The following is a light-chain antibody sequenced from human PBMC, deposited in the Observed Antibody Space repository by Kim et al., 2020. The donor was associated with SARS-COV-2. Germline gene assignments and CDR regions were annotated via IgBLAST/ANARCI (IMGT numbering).Light chain of an antibody. CDR1: QSISSW. CDR3: QQYKSYWT. Sequence: VRYRLTSTCRASQSISSWLAWYQQKPGKAPKVLIYDASSLESVDPSRFSGSGSWTDFTLTISRLQPDDFATYYCQQYKSYWTFGQGTKVDIK. J-gene: IGKJ1*01. V-gene: IGKV1-5*01. CDR2: DAS.